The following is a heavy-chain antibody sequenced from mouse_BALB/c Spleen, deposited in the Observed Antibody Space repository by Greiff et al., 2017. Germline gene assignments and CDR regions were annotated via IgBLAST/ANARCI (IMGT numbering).Heavy chain of an antibody. V-gene: IGHV1-14*01. J-gene: IGHJ4*01. CDR2: INPYNDGT. Sequence: EVKLQESGPELVKPGASVKMSCKASGYTFTSYVMHWVKQKPGQGLEWIGYINPYNDGTKYNEKFKGKATLTSDKSSSTAYMELSSLTSEDSAVYYCARGGDYDDYAMDYWGQGTSVTVSS. CDR3: ARGGDYDDYAMDY. D-gene: IGHD2-4*01. CDR1: GYTFTSYV.